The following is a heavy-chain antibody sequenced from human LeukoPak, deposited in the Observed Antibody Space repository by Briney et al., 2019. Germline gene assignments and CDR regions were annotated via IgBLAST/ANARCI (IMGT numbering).Heavy chain of an antibody. D-gene: IGHD5-12*01. V-gene: IGHV4-34*01. CDR2: INHSGST. Sequence: SETLSLTCAVYGGSFSGYYWSWVRQPPGKGLEWIGEINHSGSTNYNPSLKSRVTISVDTSKNQFSLKLSSVTAADTAVYYCARDSGYDRWGQGTLVTVSS. CDR3: ARDSGYDR. CDR1: GGSFSGYY. J-gene: IGHJ4*02.